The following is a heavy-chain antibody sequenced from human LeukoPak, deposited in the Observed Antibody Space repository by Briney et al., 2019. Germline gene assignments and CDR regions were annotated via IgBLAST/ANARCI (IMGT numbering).Heavy chain of an antibody. J-gene: IGHJ3*02. CDR1: GFTFSSYE. D-gene: IGHD1-1*01. CDR3: ARDTRGNWNDDAFDI. CDR2: ISSSGSTI. V-gene: IGHV3-48*03. Sequence: GGSLRLSCAASGFTFSSYEMNWVRQAPGKGLEWVSYISSSGSTIYYADSVKGRFTISRDNAKNSLYLQMNSLRAEDTAVYSCARDTRGNWNDDAFDIWGQGTMVTVSS.